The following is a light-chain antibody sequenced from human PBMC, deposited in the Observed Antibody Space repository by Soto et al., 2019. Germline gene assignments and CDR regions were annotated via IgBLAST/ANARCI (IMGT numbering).Light chain of an antibody. Sequence: EIVLTQSPGTLSLSPGERATHSCRASQSVNNSYLAWYQQKPGQAPRLLIYGASSRAGGIPYRFSGSGSGTDLTLTISRLEPEDVAVYYCQQYGCSPPLTFGGGTKVEIK. CDR1: QSVNNSY. V-gene: IGKV3-20*01. CDR3: QQYGCSPPLT. J-gene: IGKJ4*01. CDR2: GAS.